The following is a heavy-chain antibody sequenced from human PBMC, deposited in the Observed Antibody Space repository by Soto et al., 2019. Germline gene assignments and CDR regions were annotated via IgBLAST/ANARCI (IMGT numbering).Heavy chain of an antibody. V-gene: IGHV1-18*01. CDR1: GYTFTSYG. CDR3: ARDRDSSGWLDAFDI. CDR2: ISAYNGNT. J-gene: IGHJ3*02. Sequence: ASVKVSCKASGYTFTSYGISWVRQAPGQGLEWMGWISAYNGNTNYAQKLQGRVTMTTDTSTSTAYMELRSLRSDDTAVYYCARDRDSSGWLDAFDIWGQGTMVTFSS. D-gene: IGHD6-19*01.